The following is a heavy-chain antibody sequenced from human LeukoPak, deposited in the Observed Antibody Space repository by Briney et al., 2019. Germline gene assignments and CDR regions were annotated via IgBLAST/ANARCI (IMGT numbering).Heavy chain of an antibody. CDR3: ARLPHNSWSVNYQSFDY. D-gene: IGHD3-3*01. J-gene: IGHJ4*02. Sequence: ASVKVSCKASGYTFTTYHMHWVRQAPGQGLEWMGIINPTGGSTSYAQKFQGRVTMTRDTSTNTVYMELSSLRSEDTALYYCARLPHNSWSVNYQSFDYWGQGPLVTVSS. CDR1: GYTFTTYH. V-gene: IGHV1-46*01. CDR2: INPTGGST.